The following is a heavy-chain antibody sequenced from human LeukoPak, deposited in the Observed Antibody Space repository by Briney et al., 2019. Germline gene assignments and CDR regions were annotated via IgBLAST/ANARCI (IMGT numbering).Heavy chain of an antibody. V-gene: IGHV3-7*03. CDR1: GFTFSSYW. Sequence: PGGSLRLSCAASGFTFSSYWMTWVRQAPGKGLEWVANLKQDGSETYYVDSVKGRFTISRDNAKNSLYLQMNSLKAEDTAVYYSVRGMAVWGQGTTVTVSS. J-gene: IGHJ6*02. CDR3: VRGMAV. CDR2: LKQDGSET.